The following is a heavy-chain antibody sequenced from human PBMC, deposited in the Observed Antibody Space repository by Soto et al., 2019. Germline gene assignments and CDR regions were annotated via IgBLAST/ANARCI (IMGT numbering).Heavy chain of an antibody. D-gene: IGHD3-3*01. CDR3: ARDVSPWYDFWSGYYYYYGMDV. CDR1: GFTFSSYG. J-gene: IGHJ6*02. CDR2: IWYDGSNK. V-gene: IGHV3-33*01. Sequence: QVQLVESGGGVVQPGRSLRLSCAASGFTFSSYGMHWVRQAPGKGLEWVAVIWYDGSNKYYADSVKGRFTISRDNSKNTLYLQMNSLRAEDTAVYYCARDVSPWYDFWSGYYYYYGMDVWGQGTTVTVSS.